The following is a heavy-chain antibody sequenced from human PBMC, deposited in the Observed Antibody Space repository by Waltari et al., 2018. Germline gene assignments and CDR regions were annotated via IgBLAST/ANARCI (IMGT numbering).Heavy chain of an antibody. CDR2: IYSGGST. Sequence: EVQLVETGGGLIQPGGSLRLSCAASGFTVSSNYMSWVRQAPGKGLEWVSVIYSGGSTYYADSVKGRFTISRDNSKNTLYLQMNSLRAEDTAVYYCARAVTYWNFDYWGQGTLVTVSS. D-gene: IGHD1-1*01. J-gene: IGHJ4*02. CDR3: ARAVTYWNFDY. CDR1: GFTVSSNY. V-gene: IGHV3-53*02.